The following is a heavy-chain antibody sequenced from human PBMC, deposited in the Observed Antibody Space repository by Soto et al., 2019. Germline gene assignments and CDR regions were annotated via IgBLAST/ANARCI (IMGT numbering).Heavy chain of an antibody. J-gene: IGHJ4*02. CDR2: ISSSGTTT. CDR3: ATENYYQWDY. Sequence: QVQLVESGGGLVKPGGSLRLSCAASRFPFNNYYMTWIRQAPGKGLEWISSISSSGTTTAYEASVQDRFTITRDNAKNSLYLQMNSLRGEYTAVYYCATENYYQWDYWGQGALVTVSS. V-gene: IGHV3-11*01. CDR1: RFPFNNYY. D-gene: IGHD1-26*01.